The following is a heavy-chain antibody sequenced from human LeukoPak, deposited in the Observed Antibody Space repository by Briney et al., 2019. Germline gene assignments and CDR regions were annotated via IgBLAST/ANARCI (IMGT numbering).Heavy chain of an antibody. V-gene: IGHV4-61*01. CDR2: IYYSGST. CDR1: GDSVSSGTYY. CDR3: ARGVVVAGSAFDI. D-gene: IGHD6-19*01. J-gene: IGHJ3*02. Sequence: SETLSLTCTVSGDSVSSGTYYWSWIRQPPGKGLEWIGYIYYSGSTNYNPSLKSRVSISVDTSKNQFSLKLSSVTAADTAVYYCARGVVVAGSAFDIWGQGTMVTVSS.